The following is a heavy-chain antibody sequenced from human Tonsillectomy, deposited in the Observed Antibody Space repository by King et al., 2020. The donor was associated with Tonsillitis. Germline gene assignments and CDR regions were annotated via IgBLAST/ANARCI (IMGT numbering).Heavy chain of an antibody. CDR3: ATNRIAVSNTPYYFEY. D-gene: IGHD6-19*01. Sequence: VQLVESGGGLVKPGGSLRLSCTASGFTFTTYGWNWVRQAPGKGLEWVSFISGNSDYTYFADSVKGRFTISRDNAKHSLYLQMDSLRADDTAVYFCATNRIAVSNTPYYFEYWGQGCLVTVSS. V-gene: IGHV3-21*01. CDR1: GFTFTTYG. CDR2: ISGNSDYT. J-gene: IGHJ4*02.